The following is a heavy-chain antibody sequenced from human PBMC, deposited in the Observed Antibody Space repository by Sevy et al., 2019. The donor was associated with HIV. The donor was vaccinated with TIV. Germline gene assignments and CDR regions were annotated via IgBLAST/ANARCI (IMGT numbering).Heavy chain of an antibody. V-gene: IGHV4-59*01. CDR3: AGAPPVRSGDDSLNWFAP. CDR1: GGSISAYH. CDR2: IHYTGST. D-gene: IGHD5-12*01. Sequence: SETLSLTCTVSGGSISAYHWSWIRQPPGKGLEWIGYIHYTGSTKYNPSLESRVTISVDTSKNQFSLKLGSVTAADTAVYYCAGAPPVRSGDDSLNWFAPRGQGTLVTVSS. J-gene: IGHJ5*02.